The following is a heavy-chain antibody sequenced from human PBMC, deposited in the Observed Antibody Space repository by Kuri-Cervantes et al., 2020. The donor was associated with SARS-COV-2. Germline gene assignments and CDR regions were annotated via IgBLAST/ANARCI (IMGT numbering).Heavy chain of an antibody. D-gene: IGHD3-3*01. CDR2: IYQSGGT. CDR3: GRGGDYDYSSGYSQYVQH. J-gene: IGHJ1*01. Sequence: SETLSLTCEVSGGSISSGGYSWAWIRQPPGKCLEWIGYIYQSGGTYYNPSLKSRVIISVDRSKNQFSLKLESVTAADTAVYYCGRGGDYDYSSGYSQYVQHWGQGTQVTVSS. CDR1: GGSISSGGYS. V-gene: IGHV4-30-2*01.